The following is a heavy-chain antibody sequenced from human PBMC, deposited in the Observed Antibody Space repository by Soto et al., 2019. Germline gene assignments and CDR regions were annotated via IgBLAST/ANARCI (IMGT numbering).Heavy chain of an antibody. CDR1: GGSFSGYY. V-gene: IGHV4-34*01. CDR2: INHSGST. CDR3: ETHYYDSSGYYSDY. J-gene: IGHJ4*02. D-gene: IGHD3-22*01. Sequence: SETLSLTCAVYGGSFSGYYWSWIRQPPGKGLEWIGEINHSGSTNYNPSLKSRVTISVDTSKNQFSLKLSSVTAADTAVYYCETHYYDSSGYYSDYWGQGTLVTVSS.